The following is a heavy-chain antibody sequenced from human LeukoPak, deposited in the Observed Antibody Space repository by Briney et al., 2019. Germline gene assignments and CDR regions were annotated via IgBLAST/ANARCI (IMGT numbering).Heavy chain of an antibody. CDR1: GFTFSNYW. J-gene: IGHJ5*02. V-gene: IGHV3-74*01. Sequence: GGSLRLSCVASGFTFSNYWMHWVRRPPGKGLVWVSRIYVDGRTTNYADSVKGRFTISRDNAKNTVYLEMNSLSVEDTATYYCIRDFRSADLWGQGTLVTVTS. CDR3: IRDFRSADL. CDR2: IYVDGRTT.